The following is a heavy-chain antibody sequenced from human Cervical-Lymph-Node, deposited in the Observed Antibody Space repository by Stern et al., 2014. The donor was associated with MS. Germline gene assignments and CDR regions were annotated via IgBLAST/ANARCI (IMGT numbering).Heavy chain of an antibody. J-gene: IGHJ4*02. CDR1: GGSFSYYA. CDR2: ILPIVGTA. Sequence: QVQLEESGAEVKPPGSSVKVSCTASGGSFSYYAINWVRQAPGQGPEWMGGILPIVGTAHYAQKFEGTVTITAEESTRQAYTARSSLRSEDTAVYYCARDRRHYDTSGGYYFDSWGQGTLVTVSS. D-gene: IGHD3-22*01. CDR3: ARDRRHYDTSGGYYFDS. V-gene: IGHV1-69*01.